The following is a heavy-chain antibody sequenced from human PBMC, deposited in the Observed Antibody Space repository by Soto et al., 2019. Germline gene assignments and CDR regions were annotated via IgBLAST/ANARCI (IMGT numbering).Heavy chain of an antibody. J-gene: IGHJ6*02. CDR1: GFTFSSYA. D-gene: IGHD3-9*01. CDR3: TRVNGDILTGYYYYYYGMDV. V-gene: IGHV3-23*01. Sequence: GGSLRLSCAASGFTFSSYAMSWVRQAPGKGLEWVSTISGSGGSTYYADSVKGRFTISRDNSKNTAYLQMNSLKTEDTAVYYCTRVNGDILTGYYYYYYGMDVWGQGTTVTVSS. CDR2: ISGSGGST.